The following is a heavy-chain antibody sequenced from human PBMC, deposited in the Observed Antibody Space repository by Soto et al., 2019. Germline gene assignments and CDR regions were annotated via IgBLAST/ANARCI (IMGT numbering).Heavy chain of an antibody. D-gene: IGHD3-16*01. Sequence: GGSLRLSCAASGFSFSLFWMSWVRQTPGKGLAWVANINEDGSEKFFADSVKGRFTISRDNAKNSLSLQMNSLTADDTAVYYCARTGWPQSSYYFDYWGQGTLVTVSS. CDR2: INEDGSEK. CDR3: ARTGWPQSSYYFDY. CDR1: GFSFSLFW. V-gene: IGHV3-7*03. J-gene: IGHJ4*02.